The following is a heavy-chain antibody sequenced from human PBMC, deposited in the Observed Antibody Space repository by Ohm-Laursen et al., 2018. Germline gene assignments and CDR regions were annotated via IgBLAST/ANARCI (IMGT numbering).Heavy chain of an antibody. D-gene: IGHD4-17*01. CDR3: ARDATVGAFDI. J-gene: IGHJ3*02. V-gene: IGHV4-31*03. CDR1: GGTFNSGAFY. CDR2: ISYSGGT. Sequence: TLSLTCSLSGGTFNSGAFYWNWIRQVPGKGLEWIGYISYSGGTYYSPSLKSRISISADTSKHQFSLHPTSVTAADTAVYYCARDATVGAFDIWGQGTMVTVSS.